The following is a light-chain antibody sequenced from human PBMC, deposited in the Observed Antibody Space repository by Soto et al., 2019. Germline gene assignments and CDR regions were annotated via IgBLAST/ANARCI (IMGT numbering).Light chain of an antibody. CDR3: QQRSNWPPIT. CDR2: DAS. Sequence: EVGLTQSPGTLSVSPGDRATLSCRASQSVSRNLAWYQQKPGQAPRLLIYDASNRATGIPARFSGSGSGTDFTLTISSLEPEDFAVYYCQQRSNWPPITFGQGTRLE. CDR1: QSVSRN. V-gene: IGKV3-11*01. J-gene: IGKJ5*01.